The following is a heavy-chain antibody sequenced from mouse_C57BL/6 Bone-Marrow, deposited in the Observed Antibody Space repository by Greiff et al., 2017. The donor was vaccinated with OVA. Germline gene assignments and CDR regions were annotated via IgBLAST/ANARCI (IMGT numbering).Heavy chain of an antibody. CDR2: IDPEDGET. D-gene: IGHD1-1*01. CDR1: GFNIKDYY. Sequence: EVQGVESGAELVKPGASVKLSCTASGFNIKDYYMHWVKQRTEQGLEWIGRIDPEDGETKYAPKFQGKATITADTSSNTAYLQLSSLTSEDTAVYYCASHYYGSSSWFAYWGQGTLVTVSA. J-gene: IGHJ3*01. V-gene: IGHV14-2*01. CDR3: ASHYYGSSSWFAY.